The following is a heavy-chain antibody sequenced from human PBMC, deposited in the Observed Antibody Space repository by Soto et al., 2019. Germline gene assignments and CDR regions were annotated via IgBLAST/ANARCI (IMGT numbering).Heavy chain of an antibody. D-gene: IGHD5-12*01. V-gene: IGHV4-30-4*01. J-gene: IGHJ4*02. CDR2: IYHSGST. Sequence: KPSETLSLTCTVSGGSISSGDYYWSWIRQPPGKGLEWIGYIYHSGSTYYNPSLESRVTISVDTSKNRFSLKVTSVTAADTAVYYCARGGDSGNDTDSWGQGTLVTVS. CDR1: GGSISSGDYY. CDR3: ARGGDSGNDTDS.